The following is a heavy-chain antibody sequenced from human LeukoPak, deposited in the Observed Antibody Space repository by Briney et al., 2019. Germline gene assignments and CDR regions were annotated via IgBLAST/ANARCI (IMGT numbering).Heavy chain of an antibody. V-gene: IGHV3-23*01. CDR1: GFTFSSYA. CDR3: AKGSYYDSSGYPRVFYYYYGMDV. J-gene: IGHJ6*02. Sequence: GGSLRLSCAASGFTFSSYAMSWVRRAPGKGLEWVSAISGSGGSTYYADSVKGRFTISRDNSKNTLYLQMNSLRAEDTAVYYCAKGSYYDSSGYPRVFYYYYGMDVWGQGTTVTVSS. D-gene: IGHD3-22*01. CDR2: ISGSGGST.